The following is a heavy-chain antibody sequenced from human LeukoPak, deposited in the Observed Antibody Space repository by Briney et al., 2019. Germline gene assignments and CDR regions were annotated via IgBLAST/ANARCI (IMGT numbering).Heavy chain of an antibody. CDR3: AKVGWFGELSAYFDY. CDR2: ISYDGSNK. J-gene: IGHJ4*02. CDR1: GFTFSSYA. V-gene: IGHV3-30*04. Sequence: PGGSLRLSCAASGFTFSSYAMHWVRQAPGKGLEWVAVISYDGSNKYYADSVKGRFTISRDNSKNTLYLQMNSLRAEDTAVYYCAKVGWFGELSAYFDYWGQGTLVTVSS. D-gene: IGHD3-10*01.